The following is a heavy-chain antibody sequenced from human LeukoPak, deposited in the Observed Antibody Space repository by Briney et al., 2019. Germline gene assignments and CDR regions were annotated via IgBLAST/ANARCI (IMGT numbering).Heavy chain of an antibody. CDR1: GGSISTYY. Sequence: ASETLSLTCTVSGGSISTYYWSWIRQPPGKGLEWIGYIYFTGSTNYNPSLKSRVTISVDTSKNHFSLRLTSVTAADTAVYYCARQGSRYYDSRGAFDIWGQGTMVTVSS. V-gene: IGHV4-59*08. CDR3: ARQGSRYYDSRGAFDI. J-gene: IGHJ3*02. D-gene: IGHD3-22*01. CDR2: IYFTGST.